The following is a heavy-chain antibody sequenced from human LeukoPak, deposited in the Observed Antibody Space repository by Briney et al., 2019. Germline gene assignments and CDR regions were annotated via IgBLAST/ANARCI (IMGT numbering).Heavy chain of an antibody. Sequence: GGSLRLSCAASGFTFSTYSMNWVRQAPGKGLEWVSSISSTSTYVYYADSVKGRFTISRDNAKNSLFLQMNNLRAEDTAVYYCARVPGDYWGHGTLVTVSS. CDR1: GFTFSTYS. V-gene: IGHV3-21*01. CDR3: ARVPGDY. CDR2: ISSTSTYV. D-gene: IGHD1-14*01. J-gene: IGHJ4*01.